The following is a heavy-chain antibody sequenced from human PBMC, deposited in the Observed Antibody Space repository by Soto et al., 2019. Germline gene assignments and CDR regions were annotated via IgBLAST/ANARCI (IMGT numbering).Heavy chain of an antibody. CDR3: AREIEVVAATQNTPYYYGMDV. J-gene: IGHJ6*02. CDR2: IYSGGST. D-gene: IGHD2-15*01. V-gene: IGHV3-53*01. CDR1: GFTVSSNY. Sequence: PGGSLRLSCAASGFTVSSNYMSWVRQAPGKGLEWVSVIYSGGSTYYADSVKGRFTISRDNSKNTLYLQMNSLRAEDTAVYYCAREIEVVAATQNTPYYYGMDVWGQGTTVTVSS.